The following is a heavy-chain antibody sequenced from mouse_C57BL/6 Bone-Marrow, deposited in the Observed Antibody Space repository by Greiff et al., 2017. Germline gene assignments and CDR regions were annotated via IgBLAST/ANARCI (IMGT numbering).Heavy chain of an antibody. CDR3: TRDLYDYGYYFDY. Sequence: EVMLVESGEGLVKPGGSLKLSCAASGFTFSSYAMSWVRQTPEKRLEWVAYISSGGDYIYYADTVKGRFTISRDNARNTLYLQMSSLKSEDTAMYYCTRDLYDYGYYFDYWGQGTTLTVSS. CDR2: ISSGGDYI. J-gene: IGHJ2*01. CDR1: GFTFSSYA. V-gene: IGHV5-9-1*02. D-gene: IGHD2-4*01.